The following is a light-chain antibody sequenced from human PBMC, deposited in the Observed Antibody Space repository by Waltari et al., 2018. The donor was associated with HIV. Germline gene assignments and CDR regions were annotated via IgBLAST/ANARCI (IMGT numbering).Light chain of an antibody. CDR3: ASYRNVNVWV. CDR1: SRDIAFYNF. J-gene: IGLJ3*02. V-gene: IGLV2-14*03. CDR2: KVT. Sequence: QSTLTQPASVSGSPGQSVSISCSGTSRDIAFYNFVSWYQQRPGQAPKLTLYKVTDRPSGISHRFSGSLSGNTAVLTISGLQPADESTYFCASYRNVNVWVFGGGT.